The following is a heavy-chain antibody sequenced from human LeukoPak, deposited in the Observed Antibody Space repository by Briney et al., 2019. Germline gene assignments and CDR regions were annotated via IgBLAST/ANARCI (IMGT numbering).Heavy chain of an antibody. V-gene: IGHV4-59*01. Sequence: SETLSLTCTVSGGSISSYYWSWLRQPPGKGLEWIGYIYYSGSTNYNPSLKSRVTISVDTSKNQFSLKLSSVTAADTAVYYCARLGRYCSSTSCSYKPTVYYYYYYMDVWGKGTTVTVSS. J-gene: IGHJ6*03. CDR1: GGSISSYY. D-gene: IGHD2-2*01. CDR3: ARLGRYCSSTSCSYKPTVYYYYYYMDV. CDR2: IYYSGST.